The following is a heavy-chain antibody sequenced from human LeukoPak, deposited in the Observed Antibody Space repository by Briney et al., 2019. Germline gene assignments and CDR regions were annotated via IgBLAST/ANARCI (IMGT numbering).Heavy chain of an antibody. Sequence: SETLSLTCAVYGGSFSGYYWSWIRQPPGKGLEWIGEINHSGSTNHNPSLKSRVTISVDTSKNQFSLKLSSVTAADTAVYYCARGAVAWYTKTTFDYWGQGTLVTVSS. J-gene: IGHJ4*02. V-gene: IGHV4-34*01. CDR3: ARGAVAWYTKTTFDY. CDR1: GGSFSGYY. CDR2: INHSGST. D-gene: IGHD6-13*01.